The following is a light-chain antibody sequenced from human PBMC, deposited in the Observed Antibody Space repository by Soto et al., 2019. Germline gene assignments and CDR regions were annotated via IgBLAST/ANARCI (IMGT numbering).Light chain of an antibody. CDR3: QQYSNSVGF. Sequence: EIVLTQSPGTLSLSPGERATLSCRASQTVKSQYVAWYQQKPGQAPRLLIYAASSRATGIPDRFSGSGSGTDFILTISRLEAEDFAVYYCQQYSNSVGFFGGGTRVEIK. CDR1: QTVKSQY. J-gene: IGKJ4*01. V-gene: IGKV3-20*01. CDR2: AAS.